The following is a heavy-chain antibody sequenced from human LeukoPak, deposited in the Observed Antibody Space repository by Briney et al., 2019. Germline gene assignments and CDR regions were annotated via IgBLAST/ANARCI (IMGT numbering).Heavy chain of an antibody. CDR3: ARGDVVVVVQDYYYYGMDV. CDR2: IYYSEST. D-gene: IGHD2-15*01. J-gene: IGHJ6*02. Sequence: SETLSLTCTVSGGSISSGDYYWSWIRQPPGKGLEWIGYIYYSESTYYNPPLKSRVTISVDTSKNQFSLKLSSVTAADTAVYYCARGDVVVVVQDYYYYGMDVWGQGTTVTVSS. V-gene: IGHV4-30-4*01. CDR1: GGSISSGDYY.